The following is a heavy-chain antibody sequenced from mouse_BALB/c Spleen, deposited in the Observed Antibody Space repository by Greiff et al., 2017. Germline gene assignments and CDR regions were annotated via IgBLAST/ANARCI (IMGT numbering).Heavy chain of an antibody. Sequence: QVQLQQSGAELARPGASVKMSCKASGYTFTSYTMHWVKQRPGQGLVWIGYINPSSGYTNYNQKFKDKATLTADKSSSTAYMQLSSLTSEDSAVYYCAREVDYYGSSHQAWFAYWGQGTLVTVSA. V-gene: IGHV1-4*01. CDR3: AREVDYYGSSHQAWFAY. CDR1: GYTFTSYT. J-gene: IGHJ3*01. D-gene: IGHD1-1*01. CDR2: INPSSGYT.